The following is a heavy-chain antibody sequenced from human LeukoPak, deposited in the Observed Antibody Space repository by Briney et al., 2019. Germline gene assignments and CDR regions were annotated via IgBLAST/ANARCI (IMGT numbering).Heavy chain of an antibody. CDR1: GFTFSSYA. CDR3: AKSYGDYLGYFDS. D-gene: IGHD4-17*01. J-gene: IGHJ4*02. V-gene: IGHV3-23*01. Sequence: GGSLRLSCAASGFTFSSYAMSWVRQAPGKGLEWVSGISSSGGSTYYADAVKGRFTISRDKSKNTLFLQMNSLRAEDTAVYYCAKSYGDYLGYFDSWGQGTLVTVSS. CDR2: ISSSGGST.